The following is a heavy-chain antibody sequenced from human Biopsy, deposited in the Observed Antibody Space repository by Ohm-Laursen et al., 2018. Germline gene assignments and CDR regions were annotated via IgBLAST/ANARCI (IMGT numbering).Heavy chain of an antibody. CDR3: ARDSGILNYGNFKYYHYYGMDV. V-gene: IGHV4-59*01. D-gene: IGHD4-11*01. J-gene: IGHJ6*02. CDR1: GDSITKYY. CDR2: IYYSVMT. Sequence: TLSLTCTVSGDSITKYYWSWIRQPPGKGLEWIGHIYYSVMTNYNPSLQSRVSISVDTSRNQVSLTLSSVTAADTAVYYCARDSGILNYGNFKYYHYYGMDVWGQGTKVTVSS.